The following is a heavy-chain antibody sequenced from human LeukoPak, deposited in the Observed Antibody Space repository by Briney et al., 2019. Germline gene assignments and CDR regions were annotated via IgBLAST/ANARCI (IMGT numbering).Heavy chain of an antibody. CDR2: IYPGNSNT. J-gene: IGHJ4*02. V-gene: IGHV5-51*01. CDR3: ARADRNGYNWNFGY. Sequence: GESLKISCKGSEYNFISYWIGWMRKMPGKRLEWMGIIYPGNSNTRYSPSFQGQVTISADKSISTAYLQWSSLKASDTAIYYCARADRNGYNWNFGYWGQGTVVSVSS. CDR1: EYNFISYW. D-gene: IGHD5-24*01.